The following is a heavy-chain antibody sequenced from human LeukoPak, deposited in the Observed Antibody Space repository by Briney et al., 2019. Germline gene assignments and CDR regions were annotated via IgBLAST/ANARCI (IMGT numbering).Heavy chain of an antibody. CDR2: ISAYNGNT. CDR3: ARRSLRYFDWLLPDY. D-gene: IGHD3-9*01. CDR1: GYTFTSYG. V-gene: IGHV1-18*01. J-gene: IGHJ4*02. Sequence: ASVKVSCKASGYTFTSYGISWVRQAPGQGLEWMGWISAYNGNTNYAQKLQGRVTMTTDTSTSTAYMELRSLRSDDTAVYYCARRSLRYFDWLLPDYWGQGTLVTVSS.